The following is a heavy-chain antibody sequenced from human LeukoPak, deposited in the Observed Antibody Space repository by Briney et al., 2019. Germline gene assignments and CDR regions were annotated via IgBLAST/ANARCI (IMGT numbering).Heavy chain of an antibody. V-gene: IGHV3-23*01. CDR3: VKDDGWVQYAN. Sequence: GGSLRLSCAASGFTFSSYAMSWVRQAPGKGLEWVSAISGSGGSTYYADSVKGRFIISRDNSKNTAYLQMNSLSAEDAAVYYCVKDDGWVQYANWGQGTLVTVSS. J-gene: IGHJ4*02. CDR2: ISGSGGST. CDR1: GFTFSSYA. D-gene: IGHD5-24*01.